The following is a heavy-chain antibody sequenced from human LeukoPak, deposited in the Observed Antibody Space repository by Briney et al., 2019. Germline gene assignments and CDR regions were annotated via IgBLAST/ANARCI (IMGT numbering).Heavy chain of an antibody. J-gene: IGHJ6*02. Sequence: GSLRLSCAASGFTFSSYAMSWVRQPPGKGLEWIGEINHSGSTNYNPSLKSRITISVDTSKNQFSLKLSSVTAADTAVYYCARGRILYCSSTSCYSRGYYYGMDVWGQGTTVTVSS. CDR2: INHSGST. V-gene: IGHV4-34*01. CDR3: ARGRILYCSSTSCYSRGYYYGMDV. D-gene: IGHD2-2*02. CDR1: GFTFSSYA.